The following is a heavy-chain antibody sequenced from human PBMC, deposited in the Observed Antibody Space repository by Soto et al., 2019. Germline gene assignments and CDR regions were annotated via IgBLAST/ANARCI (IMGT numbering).Heavy chain of an antibody. Sequence: GESLKISCKGSGYSFAGHWVAWVRQMPEKGLEWIGTIYPGDSDTKYSSAFRGHVTISADTSVSTAYLQWRSLEATDSAIYYCARYSGSYWHYLDFWGQGTRVTVSS. V-gene: IGHV5-51*01. CDR2: IYPGDSDT. CDR1: GYSFAGHW. D-gene: IGHD1-26*01. J-gene: IGHJ4*02. CDR3: ARYSGSYWHYLDF.